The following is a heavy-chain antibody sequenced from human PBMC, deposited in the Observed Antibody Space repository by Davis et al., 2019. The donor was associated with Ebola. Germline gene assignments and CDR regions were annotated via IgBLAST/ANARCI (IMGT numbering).Heavy chain of an antibody. D-gene: IGHD3-3*01. Sequence: ASVKVSCKASGYTFTGYYMHWVRQAPGQGLEWMGWINPNSGGTNYAQKFQGRVTMTRDTSISTAYMELSRLRSDDTAVYYCARDLDYDFWSGYHRGAFDIWGQGTMVTVSS. J-gene: IGHJ3*02. CDR2: INPNSGGT. CDR3: ARDLDYDFWSGYHRGAFDI. CDR1: GYTFTGYY. V-gene: IGHV1-2*02.